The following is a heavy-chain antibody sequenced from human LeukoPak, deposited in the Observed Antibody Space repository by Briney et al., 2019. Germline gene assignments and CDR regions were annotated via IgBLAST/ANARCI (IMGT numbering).Heavy chain of an antibody. CDR3: ARRRITGQPLNDAFDI. Sequence: SETLSLTCTVSGGSISSGGYYWSWIRQPPGKGLEWIGYIYHSGSTYYNPSLKSRVTISVDRSKNQFSLKLSSVTAADTAVYYCARRRITGQPLNDAFDIWGQGTMVTVSS. CDR1: GGSISSGGYY. CDR2: IYHSGST. J-gene: IGHJ3*02. V-gene: IGHV4-30-2*01. D-gene: IGHD1-20*01.